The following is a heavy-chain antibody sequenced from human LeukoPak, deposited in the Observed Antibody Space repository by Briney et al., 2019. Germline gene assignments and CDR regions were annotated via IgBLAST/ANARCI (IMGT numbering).Heavy chain of an antibody. Sequence: PGGSLRLSCAASGFTFSSFGMHWVRQAPGKGLEWVTVIWYDGSDKYYADSVKGRFTISRDNSKNTLYLQMNSLRAEDTAVYYCARDHGLGYYGMDVWGQGTTVIVSS. J-gene: IGHJ6*02. CDR2: IWYDGSDK. D-gene: IGHD6-6*01. CDR3: ARDHGLGYYGMDV. V-gene: IGHV3-33*01. CDR1: GFTFSSFG.